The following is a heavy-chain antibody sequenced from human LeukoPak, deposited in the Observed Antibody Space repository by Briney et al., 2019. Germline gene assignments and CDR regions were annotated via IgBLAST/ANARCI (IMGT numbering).Heavy chain of an antibody. CDR1: GFTVSSNY. CDR3: ARDYPIYYYGMDV. J-gene: IGHJ6*02. V-gene: IGHV3-66*01. Sequence: GRSLRLSCAASGFTVSSNYMSWVRQAPGKGLEWISVLYSGGSTYYPDSVKGRFTISRDNSKNTLYLQMNSLRAENTAVYYCARDYPIYYYGMDVWGQGTTVTVSS. CDR2: LYSGGST.